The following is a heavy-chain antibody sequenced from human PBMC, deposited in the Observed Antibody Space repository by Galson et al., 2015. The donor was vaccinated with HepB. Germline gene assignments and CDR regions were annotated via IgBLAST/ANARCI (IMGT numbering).Heavy chain of an antibody. CDR1: GFSFGTYA. D-gene: IGHD3-10*01. J-gene: IGHJ5*01. CDR2: ISGSGGRV. Sequence: SLRLSCAASGFSFGTYAMSWVRQAPGKGLEWVSGISGSGGRVDYADSVKGRFTISRDNSKNTMYLHMNSLRDEDTAIYYCARPIVRGEGWFDPWGQGTLVTVSS. V-gene: IGHV3-23*01. CDR3: ARPIVRGEGWFDP.